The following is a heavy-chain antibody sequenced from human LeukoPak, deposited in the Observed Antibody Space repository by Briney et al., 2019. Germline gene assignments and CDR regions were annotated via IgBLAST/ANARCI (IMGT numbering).Heavy chain of an antibody. CDR2: ISSSSSYI. CDR3: ARMIPYYYYMDV. D-gene: IGHD3-16*01. CDR1: GFTFSSYS. V-gene: IGHV3-21*01. Sequence: GGSLRLSCAASGFTFSSYSMNWVRQAPGKGLEWVSSISSSSSYIYYADSVKGRFTISRDNAKNSLYLQMNSLRAEDTAVYYCARMIPYYYYMDVWGKGTTVTVSS. J-gene: IGHJ6*03.